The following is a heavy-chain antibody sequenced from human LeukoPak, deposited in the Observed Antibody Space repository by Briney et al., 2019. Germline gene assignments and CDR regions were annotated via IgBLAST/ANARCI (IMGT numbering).Heavy chain of an antibody. J-gene: IGHJ4*02. CDR1: GYTFTRYG. CDR2: INGYNGNT. CDR3: ARDSYSSGWSHDY. V-gene: IGHV1-18*01. Sequence: GASVKVSCKASGYTFTRYGISWVRPAPGQGLGWVGWINGYNGNTNYAQKLQGRVTMTTDTSTSTAYMELRSLTSDDTAVYYCARDSYSSGWSHDYWGQGTLLTVSS. D-gene: IGHD6-19*01.